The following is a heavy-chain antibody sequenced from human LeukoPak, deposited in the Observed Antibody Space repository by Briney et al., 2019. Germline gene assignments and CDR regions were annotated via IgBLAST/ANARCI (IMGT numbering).Heavy chain of an antibody. CDR3: ARARRGSTSSPFRSSIAARNYFDY. CDR1: GGSFSGYY. V-gene: IGHV4-34*01. CDR2: INGSGST. D-gene: IGHD6-6*01. Sequence: PSETLSLTCAVYGGSFSGYYWSWIRQPPGKGLEWIGEINGSGSTNYNPSLKSRVTISVDTSKNQFSLKLSSVTAADTAVYYCARARRGSTSSPFRSSIAARNYFDYWGQGTLVTVSS. J-gene: IGHJ4*02.